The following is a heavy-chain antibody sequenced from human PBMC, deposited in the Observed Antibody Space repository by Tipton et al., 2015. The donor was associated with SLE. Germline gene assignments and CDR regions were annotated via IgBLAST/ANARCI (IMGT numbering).Heavy chain of an antibody. CDR1: GYSISSGYY. D-gene: IGHD5-12*01. CDR3: ARGEGGYSGYDSYFQH. Sequence: TLSLTCTVSGYSISSGYYWGWIRQPPGKGLEWIGSIYHSGSTYYNPSLKSRVTISVDTSKNQFSLKLSSVTAADTAVYYCARGEGGYSGYDSYFQHWGQGTLVTVSS. CDR2: IYHSGST. V-gene: IGHV4-38-2*02. J-gene: IGHJ1*01.